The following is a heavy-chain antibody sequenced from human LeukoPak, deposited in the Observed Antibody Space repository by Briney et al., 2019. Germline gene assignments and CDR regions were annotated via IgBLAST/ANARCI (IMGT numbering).Heavy chain of an antibody. V-gene: IGHV3-74*01. CDR1: GFTFGNYW. CDR3: ARDYYGSIDL. J-gene: IGHJ1*01. CDR2: INNDGST. Sequence: AGGSLGLSCVASGFTFGNYWVHWVRQAPGKELVCISRINNDGSTVYADSVAGRFTISRDNARNTLYLQMNTLRVEDTAVYYCARDYYGSIDLWGQGTLVTVSS. D-gene: IGHD3-10*01.